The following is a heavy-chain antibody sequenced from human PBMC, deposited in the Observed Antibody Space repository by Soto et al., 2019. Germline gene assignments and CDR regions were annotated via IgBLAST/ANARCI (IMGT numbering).Heavy chain of an antibody. V-gene: IGHV3-7*03. D-gene: IGHD3-22*01. CDR2: IKQDGSEK. J-gene: IGHJ3*02. CDR1: GFTFSSYW. Sequence: HPGGSLRLSCAASGFTFSSYWMSWVRQAPGKGLEWVANIKQDGSEKYYVDSVKGRFTISRDNAKNSLYLQMNSLRAEDTAVYYCARDHYDSSGVVAAFDIWGQGTMVTVSS. CDR3: ARDHYDSSGVVAAFDI.